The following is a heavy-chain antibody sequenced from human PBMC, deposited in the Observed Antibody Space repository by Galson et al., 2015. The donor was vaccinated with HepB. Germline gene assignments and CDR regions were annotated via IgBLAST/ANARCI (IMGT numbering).Heavy chain of an antibody. V-gene: IGHV3-48*01. CDR3: AREISSGWYQEGAFDI. CDR2: ISSSSSTI. D-gene: IGHD6-19*01. CDR1: GFTFSSYS. J-gene: IGHJ3*02. Sequence: SLRLSCAASGFTFSSYSMNWVRQAPGKGLEWVSYISSSSSTIYYADSVKGRFTISRDNAKNSLYLQMNSLRAEDTAVYYCAREISSGWYQEGAFDIWGQGTMVTVSS.